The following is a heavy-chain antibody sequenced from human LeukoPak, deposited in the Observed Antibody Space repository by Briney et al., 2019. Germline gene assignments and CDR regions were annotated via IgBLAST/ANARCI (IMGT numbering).Heavy chain of an antibody. CDR2: ISSSSSTT. Sequence: GGSLRLSCAASGFTFSSYSMNWVRQAPGKGLEWVSYISSSSSTTYYADSVKGRFTISRDNAKNSLYLQMNSLRAEDTAVYYCARAKVGATKAAFDIWGQGTMVTVSS. CDR3: ARAKVGATKAAFDI. D-gene: IGHD1-26*01. V-gene: IGHV3-48*01. J-gene: IGHJ3*02. CDR1: GFTFSSYS.